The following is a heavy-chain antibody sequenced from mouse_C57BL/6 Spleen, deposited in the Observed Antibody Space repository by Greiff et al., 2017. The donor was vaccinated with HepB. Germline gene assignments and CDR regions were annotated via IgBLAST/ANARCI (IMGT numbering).Heavy chain of an antibody. CDR3: ALFITTVVGPYYAMDY. CDR1: GYTFTSYW. CDR2: IDPNSGGT. D-gene: IGHD1-1*01. V-gene: IGHV1-72*01. Sequence: QVHVKQPGAELVKPGASVKLSCKASGYTFTSYWMHWVKQRPGRGLEWIGRIDPNSGGTKYNEKFKSKATLTVDKPSSTAYMQLSSLTSEDSAVYDCALFITTVVGPYYAMDYWGQGTSVTVSS. J-gene: IGHJ4*01.